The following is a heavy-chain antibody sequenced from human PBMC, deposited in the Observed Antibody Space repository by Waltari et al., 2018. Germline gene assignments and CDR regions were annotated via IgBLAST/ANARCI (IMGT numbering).Heavy chain of an antibody. J-gene: IGHJ4*02. Sequence: QVQLVQSGAEVKKPGASVKVSCKASGYTFTGYYMHWVRQAPGQGLEWMGRINPNSGGTNYAQKFQGRVTMTRDTSISTAYMELSRLRSDDTAVYYCARGKVRVAGISPIDYWGQGTLVTVSS. CDR3: ARGKVRVAGISPIDY. CDR2: INPNSGGT. V-gene: IGHV1-2*06. D-gene: IGHD6-19*01. CDR1: GYTFTGYY.